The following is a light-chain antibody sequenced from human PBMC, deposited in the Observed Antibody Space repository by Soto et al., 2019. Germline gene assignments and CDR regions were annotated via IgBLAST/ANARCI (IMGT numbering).Light chain of an antibody. Sequence: ETVLTQSPGTLSLSPGERATLSCRASQSVSTNFAWYLQKPGQAPRLLIYGASTRATAVPDRFSGSVSGTGFTLTISRLEPEDFAVYYCQQYGSSPPWTFGQGTKVDIK. J-gene: IGKJ1*01. CDR1: QSVSTN. V-gene: IGKV3-20*01. CDR2: GAS. CDR3: QQYGSSPPWT.